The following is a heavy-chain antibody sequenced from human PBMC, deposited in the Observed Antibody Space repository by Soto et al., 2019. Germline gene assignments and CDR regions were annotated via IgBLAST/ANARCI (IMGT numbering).Heavy chain of an antibody. V-gene: IGHV3-23*01. CDR2: VVFTGRST. CDR1: GFNFNTYA. D-gene: IGHD5-12*01. CDR3: GKNSRCDTGYYSWSLDY. Sequence: EVQLLESGGDLVQPGGSLRLSCTASGFNFNTYAMTWVRQAPGKGLEWVGTVVFTGRSTYYAGSVKGRFSISRDNSKYTVYLQMGGLRAADTAIYYCGKNSRCDTGYYSWSLDYWGQGTLVTVSS. J-gene: IGHJ4*02.